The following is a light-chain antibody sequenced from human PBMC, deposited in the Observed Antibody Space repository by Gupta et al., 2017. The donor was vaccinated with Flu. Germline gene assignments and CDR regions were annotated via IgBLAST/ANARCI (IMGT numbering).Light chain of an antibody. V-gene: IGLV1-51*02. CDR1: NSNIGNNY. Sequence: QSVLTQPPSFPAAPGQRVTISCSGGNSNIGNNYVPWYQQLPGTAPKLLISKNNQRPSEIPARFSGSKSGTSATLSITELQTGDEADYYCVAWDTSLSAGVFGGGTKMTVL. CDR2: KNN. J-gene: IGLJ3*02. CDR3: VAWDTSLSAGV.